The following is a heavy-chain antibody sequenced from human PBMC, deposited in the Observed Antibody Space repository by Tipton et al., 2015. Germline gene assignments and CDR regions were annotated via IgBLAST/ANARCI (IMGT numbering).Heavy chain of an antibody. V-gene: IGHV3-33*05. CDR1: HFPFNTYG. J-gene: IGHJ4*02. CDR3: AKDWSEYQVVYGGGFDY. CDR2: VSYDGGEK. Sequence: SLRLSCEASHFPFNTYGMHWVRQAPGKGLEWVALVSYDGGEKHHADSVKGRFTISRDNSKKTLYLQMNSLRAEDTALYYCAKDWSEYQVVYGGGFDYWGQGTLVTVSS. D-gene: IGHD2-2*02.